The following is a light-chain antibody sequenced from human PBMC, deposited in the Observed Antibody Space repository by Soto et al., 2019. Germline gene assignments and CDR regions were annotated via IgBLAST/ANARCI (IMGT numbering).Light chain of an antibody. J-gene: IGKJ4*01. Sequence: DIQMTQSPSSLSASVGDRVTITCRASQSITNYLNWYQQRPGKAPQLLIYAASNLQSGVPSRFSGSGSWTDFTLTISSLQPEDFASYYCQQTYSTPVTFGGGTKVEIK. CDR3: QQTYSTPVT. V-gene: IGKV1-39*01. CDR2: AAS. CDR1: QSITNY.